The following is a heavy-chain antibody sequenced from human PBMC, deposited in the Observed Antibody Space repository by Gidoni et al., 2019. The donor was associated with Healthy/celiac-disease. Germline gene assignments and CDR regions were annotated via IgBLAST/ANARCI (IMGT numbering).Heavy chain of an antibody. D-gene: IGHD6-13*01. J-gene: IGHJ4*02. CDR3: VLADSSSWYRPDY. CDR2: MNPNSGNT. V-gene: IGHV1-8*01. Sequence: QVQLVQSGAEVKKTGATVKVSCKASGDTFTSYDINWVRQATGQGLEWMGWMNPNSGNTGDAQKFQGRVTMTRNTSISTAYMELSSLRSEDTAVYYCVLADSSSWYRPDYWGQGTLVTVSS. CDR1: GDTFTSYD.